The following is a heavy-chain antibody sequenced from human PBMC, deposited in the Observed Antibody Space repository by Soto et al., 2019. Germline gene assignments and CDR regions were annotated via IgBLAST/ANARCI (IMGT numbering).Heavy chain of an antibody. D-gene: IGHD6-13*01. CDR1: GFTFSSYE. Sequence: EVQLVESGGGLVQPGGSLRLSCAASGFTFSSYEMNWVRQAPGKGLEWVSYISSSGSTIYYADSVKGRFTISRDNAKNSLYLQMNSLRAEDTAVYYCARVGSRIAAAGTVDYWGQGTLVTVSS. CDR2: ISSSGSTI. J-gene: IGHJ4*02. CDR3: ARVGSRIAAAGTVDY. V-gene: IGHV3-48*03.